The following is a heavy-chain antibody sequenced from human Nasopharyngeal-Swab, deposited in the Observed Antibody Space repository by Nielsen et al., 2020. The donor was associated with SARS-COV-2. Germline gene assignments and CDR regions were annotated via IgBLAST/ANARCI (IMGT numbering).Heavy chain of an antibody. CDR1: GGSFSGYY. V-gene: IGHV4-34*01. CDR3: AEKGYTSSWYFY. D-gene: IGHD6-13*01. Sequence: SETLSLTCAMYGGSFSGYYWSWIRQPPGKELEWIGEINHSGSTDYNPSHKSRVTISLDTSKNQFSLKLRSVTAADTAVYYCAEKGYTSSWYFYWGQGTLVTVSS. J-gene: IGHJ4*02. CDR2: INHSGST.